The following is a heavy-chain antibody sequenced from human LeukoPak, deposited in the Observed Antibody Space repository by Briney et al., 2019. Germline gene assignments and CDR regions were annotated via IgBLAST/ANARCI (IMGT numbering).Heavy chain of an antibody. CDR2: IYYSGST. Sequence: PSQTLSLTCAVSGGSISSGGYSWSWIRQPPGKGLEWIGYIYYSGSTYYNPSLKSRVTISVDTSKNQFSLKLSSVTAADTAVYYCARGRVSSSGWYIESSGLNDAFDIWGQGTMVTVSS. CDR1: GGSISSGGYS. CDR3: ARGRVSSSGWYIESSGLNDAFDI. J-gene: IGHJ3*02. D-gene: IGHD6-19*01. V-gene: IGHV4-30-4*07.